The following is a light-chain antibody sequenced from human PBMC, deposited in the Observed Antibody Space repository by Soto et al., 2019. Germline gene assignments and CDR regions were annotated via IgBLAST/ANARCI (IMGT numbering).Light chain of an antibody. J-gene: IGLJ1*01. CDR1: SSDVGGYNR. V-gene: IGLV2-11*01. CDR2: EVS. Sequence: QSALTQPRSVSGSPGQSVTISCTGSSSDVGGYNRVSWYQQPPGTAPKLMIYEVSNRPSGVPDRFSGSKSGNTASLTISGLRPEDEADYFCSSFAGSYSPYVFGTGTKLTVL. CDR3: SSFAGSYSPYV.